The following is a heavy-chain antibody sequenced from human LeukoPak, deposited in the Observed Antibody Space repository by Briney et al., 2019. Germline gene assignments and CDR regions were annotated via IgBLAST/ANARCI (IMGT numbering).Heavy chain of an antibody. J-gene: IGHJ4*02. CDR1: GFTFSSYA. V-gene: IGHV3-23*01. CDR3: AREAPGSSHGAIDY. CDR2: ISGSGGST. Sequence: PGGSLRLSCAASGFTFSSYAMSWVRQAPGKGLEWVSAISGSGGSTYYADSVKGRFTISRDNAKNSLCLQMNSLRDEDTAVYYCAREAPGSSHGAIDYWGQGTLVTVSS. D-gene: IGHD4-17*01.